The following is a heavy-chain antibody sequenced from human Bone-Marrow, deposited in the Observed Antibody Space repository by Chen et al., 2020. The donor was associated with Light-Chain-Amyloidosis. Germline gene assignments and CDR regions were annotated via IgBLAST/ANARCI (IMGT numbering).Heavy chain of an antibody. Sequence: QVQLVQSGAEVKKPGASVKVSCKASGYTFTGYYIHWVRQAPGQGLEWMGWINPNSGGTNYAQKFQGRVTMTRDTSISTAYMELSRLRSDDTAVYYCARRRPYKTTVVTQDFDYWGQGTLVTVSS. D-gene: IGHD4-17*01. CDR2: INPNSGGT. J-gene: IGHJ4*02. V-gene: IGHV1-2*02. CDR3: ARRRPYKTTVVTQDFDY. CDR1: GYTFTGYY.